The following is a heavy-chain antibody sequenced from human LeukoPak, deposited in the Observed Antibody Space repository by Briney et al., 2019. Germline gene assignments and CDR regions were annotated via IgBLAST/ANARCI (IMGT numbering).Heavy chain of an antibody. CDR3: AREAYSSGWQEEVY. V-gene: IGHV1-2*02. CDR2: INPNSGGT. CDR1: GYTFTGYY. D-gene: IGHD6-19*01. J-gene: IGHJ4*02. Sequence: ASVKVSCKASGYTFTGYYMHWVRQAPGQGLEWMGWINPNSGGTNYAQKFQGRVTMTRDTSISTAYMELTRLRSDDTAVYYCAREAYSSGWQEEVYWGQRTLVTVSS.